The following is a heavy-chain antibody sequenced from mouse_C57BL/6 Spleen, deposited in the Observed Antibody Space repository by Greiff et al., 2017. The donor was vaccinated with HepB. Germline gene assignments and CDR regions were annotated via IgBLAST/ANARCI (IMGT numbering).Heavy chain of an antibody. Sequence: VKLQQSGAELVKPGASVKISCKASGYAFSSYWMNWVKQRPGKGLEWIGQIYPGDGDTNYNGKFKGKATLTADKSSSTAYMQLSSLTSEDSAVYFCARGITTVVAYFDYWGQGTTLTVSS. J-gene: IGHJ2*01. CDR1: GYAFSSYW. V-gene: IGHV1-80*01. D-gene: IGHD1-1*01. CDR3: ARGITTVVAYFDY. CDR2: IYPGDGDT.